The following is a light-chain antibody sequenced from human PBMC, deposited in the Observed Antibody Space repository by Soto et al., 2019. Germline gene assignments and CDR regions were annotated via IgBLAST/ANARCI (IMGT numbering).Light chain of an antibody. CDR1: QSVSSN. Sequence: ETVMTQSPATLSVSPGEGATLSCRASQSVSSNLAWYQQKPGQAPRLLIYGASTRATGIPARFSGSGFGTEFTLPISSLQSEDFAVYYCQQYSNWPPYTFGQGTKLEIK. J-gene: IGKJ2*01. CDR2: GAS. V-gene: IGKV3-15*01. CDR3: QQYSNWPPYT.